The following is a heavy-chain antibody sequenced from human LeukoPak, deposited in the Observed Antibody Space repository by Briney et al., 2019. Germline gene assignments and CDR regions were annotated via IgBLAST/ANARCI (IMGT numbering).Heavy chain of an antibody. CDR2: ISYDGSNK. Sequence: GRSLRLSCAASGFTFSSYAMHWVRQAPGKGLEWVAVISYDGSNKYYADSVKGRFTISRDNSKNTLYLQMNSLRAEDMAVYYCASGYCSSTSCYNIDYWGQGTLVTVSS. J-gene: IGHJ4*02. CDR1: GFTFSSYA. CDR3: ASGYCSSTSCYNIDY. D-gene: IGHD2-2*02. V-gene: IGHV3-30-3*01.